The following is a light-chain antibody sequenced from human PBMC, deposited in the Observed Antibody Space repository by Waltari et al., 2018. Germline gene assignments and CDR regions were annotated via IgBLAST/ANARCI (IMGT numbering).Light chain of an antibody. V-gene: IGKV1D-12*01. CDR1: PGISIW. CDR2: GAS. J-gene: IGKJ4*01. Sequence: DIQMTQSPSSVSASVGDTVTITCRASPGISIWVGWYQQRPGIAPKLLIDGASSLHSVVQSRFSSSGSGTDFTLTITSLQPEDFATYYCQPAYSFPFTFGGGTRVEI. CDR3: QPAYSFPFT.